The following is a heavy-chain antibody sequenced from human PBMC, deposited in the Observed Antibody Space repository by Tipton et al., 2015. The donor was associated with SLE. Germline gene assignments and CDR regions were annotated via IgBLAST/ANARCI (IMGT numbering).Heavy chain of an antibody. CDR1: GGSISSGSYY. CDR2: LYTSGST. Sequence: TLSLTCTVSGGSISSGSYYWSWIRQPAGKGLEWIGHLYTSGSTHYNPSLKSRVTISVDTSKNQFSLKLSSVTAADTAVYYCARAPFGGTDYWGQGALVTVSS. J-gene: IGHJ4*02. CDR3: ARAPFGGTDY. D-gene: IGHD4-23*01. V-gene: IGHV4-61*09.